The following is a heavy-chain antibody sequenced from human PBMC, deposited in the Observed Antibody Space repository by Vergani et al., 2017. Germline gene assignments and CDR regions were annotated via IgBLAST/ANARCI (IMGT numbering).Heavy chain of an antibody. CDR1: GASVNSYY. J-gene: IGHJ4*02. CDR2: VFFRGDT. CDR3: ARSRIYYGARSPDY. V-gene: IGHV4-59*02. Sequence: QVKLQESGPGLVKPSETLSLTCTVSGASVNSYYWSWIRQPPGKGLEWMGYVFFRGDTLYDPSVKGRMTISLNTSSNQFALYLTSVTAADTAVYYCARSRIYYGARSPDYWGQGTLVTVSS. D-gene: IGHD4/OR15-4a*01.